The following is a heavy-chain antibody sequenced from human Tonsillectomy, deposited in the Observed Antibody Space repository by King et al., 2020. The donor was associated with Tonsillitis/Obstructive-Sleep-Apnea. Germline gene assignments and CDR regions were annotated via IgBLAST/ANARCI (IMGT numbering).Heavy chain of an antibody. CDR3: AKYMGLYGGWYPYY. D-gene: IGHD6-19*01. Sequence: VQLVESGGGLVQPGRSLRLSCAASGFTFDDYAMHWVRQAPGKGLEWVSGISWYSGSIGYADSVKGRFTISRENAKNSLSLQMNSLRAEDTAFYYCAKYMGLYGGWYPYYWGQGPLVTASS. J-gene: IGHJ4*02. CDR2: ISWYSGSI. V-gene: IGHV3-9*01. CDR1: GFTFDDYA.